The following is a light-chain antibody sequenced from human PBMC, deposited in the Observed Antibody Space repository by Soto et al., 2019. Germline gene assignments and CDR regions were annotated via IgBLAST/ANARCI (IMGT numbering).Light chain of an antibody. Sequence: NFMLTQPHSVSESPGKTVTISCTGSGGSIATNYVQWHQQRPGSAPTTVIYEDDTRPSGVPDRFSGSIDRSSNSASLIISGLKTEDEADYYCQSHDSTNVVFGRGTKLTVL. CDR3: QSHDSTNVV. CDR2: EDD. V-gene: IGLV6-57*02. J-gene: IGLJ2*01. CDR1: GGSIATNY.